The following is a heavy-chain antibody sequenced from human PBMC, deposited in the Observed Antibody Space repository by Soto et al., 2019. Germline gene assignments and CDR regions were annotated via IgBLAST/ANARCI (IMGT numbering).Heavy chain of an antibody. CDR3: ARGRNYDYIWGSYPIYY. D-gene: IGHD3-16*02. CDR2: ISSSSSYI. CDR1: GFTFSSYS. V-gene: IGHV3-21*01. Sequence: EVQLVESGGGLVKPGGSLRLSCAASGFTFSSYSMNWVRQAPGKGLEWVSSISSSSSYIYYADSVKGRFTISRDNAKNSLYLQMNSLRAEDTAVYYCARGRNYDYIWGSYPIYYWGQGTLVTVSS. J-gene: IGHJ4*02.